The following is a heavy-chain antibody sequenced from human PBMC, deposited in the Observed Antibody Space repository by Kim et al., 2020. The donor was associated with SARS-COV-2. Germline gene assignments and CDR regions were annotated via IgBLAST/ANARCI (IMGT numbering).Heavy chain of an antibody. Sequence: SPSFQGQVTISADKSISTAYLQWSSLKASDTAMYYCARTTVVPAARLDYWGQGTLVTVSS. CDR3: ARTTVVPAARLDY. D-gene: IGHD2-2*01. J-gene: IGHJ4*02. V-gene: IGHV5-51*01.